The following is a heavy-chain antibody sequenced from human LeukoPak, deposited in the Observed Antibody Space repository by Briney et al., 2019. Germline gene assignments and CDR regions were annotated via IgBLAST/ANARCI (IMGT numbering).Heavy chain of an antibody. J-gene: IGHJ4*02. Sequence: ASVKVSCKASGYTFTSYGISWVRQAPGQGLEWMGWISAYNGNTNYAQKLQGTVTMTTDTSTSTAYMELRGLRSDDTAVYYCARGGGVNYYGSGLFDYWGQGTLVTVSS. CDR3: ARGGGVNYYGSGLFDY. CDR1: GYTFTSYG. CDR2: ISAYNGNT. D-gene: IGHD3-10*01. V-gene: IGHV1-18*01.